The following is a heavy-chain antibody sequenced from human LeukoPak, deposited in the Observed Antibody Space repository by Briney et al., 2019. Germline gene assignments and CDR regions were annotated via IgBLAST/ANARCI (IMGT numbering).Heavy chain of an antibody. Sequence: PGGSLRLSCAASGFTFSSYAMSWVRQAPGKGLEWVSSISGSGASTYYADSVKGRFTISRDNSKNTLYLQMNSLRAEDTAVYYCAKVGVGVVPASIRRGQEHWGQGTLVTVSS. D-gene: IGHD2-2*01. CDR1: GFTFSSYA. V-gene: IGHV3-23*01. J-gene: IGHJ4*02. CDR3: AKVGVGVVPASIRRGQEH. CDR2: ISGSGAST.